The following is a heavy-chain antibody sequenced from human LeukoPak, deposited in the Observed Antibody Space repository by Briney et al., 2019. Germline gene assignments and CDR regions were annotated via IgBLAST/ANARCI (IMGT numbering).Heavy chain of an antibody. CDR1: GFIFSNYG. Sequence: GGSLRLSCAASGFIFSNYGMHWVRQAPGKGLEWVAFIRYDESNKFYADSVKGRFTISRDNSKNILFLQMNSLRAEDTAVYYCATMQWLEGVDWFDPWGQGPLVTVSS. J-gene: IGHJ5*02. V-gene: IGHV3-30*02. CDR3: ATMQWLEGVDWFDP. D-gene: IGHD6-19*01. CDR2: IRYDESNK.